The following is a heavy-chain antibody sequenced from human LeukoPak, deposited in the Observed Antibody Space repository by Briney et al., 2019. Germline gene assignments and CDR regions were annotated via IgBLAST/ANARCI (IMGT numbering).Heavy chain of an antibody. CDR3: ARGGLTGYYVFDY. Sequence: GGSLRLSCAASGFTFSSYEMNWVRQAPGKGLEWVSYISSSGSTIYYADSVKGRFTISRDNAKNSLYLQMNSLRAEDTAVYYCARGGLTGYYVFDYWGQGTLVTVSS. J-gene: IGHJ4*02. V-gene: IGHV3-48*03. D-gene: IGHD3-9*01. CDR2: ISSSGSTI. CDR1: GFTFSSYE.